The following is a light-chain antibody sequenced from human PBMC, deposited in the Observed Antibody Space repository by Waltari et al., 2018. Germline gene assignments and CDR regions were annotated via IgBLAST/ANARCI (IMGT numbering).Light chain of an antibody. CDR1: RHDVGGYNF. CDR2: DVS. V-gene: IGLV2-14*01. CDR3: SSQSSNDVVL. Sequence: APTPPAPPSGSPWHSVPPFFAGTRHDVGGYNFVSWYQEHPGQAPRVIIYDVSDRPSGVSDRFSGSKSGNTASLTISGLQAEDEADYYCSSQSSNDVVLFGGGTKLTVL. J-gene: IGLJ2*01.